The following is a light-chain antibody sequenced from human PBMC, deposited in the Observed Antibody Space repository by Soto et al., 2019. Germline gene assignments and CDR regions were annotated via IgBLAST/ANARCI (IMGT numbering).Light chain of an antibody. V-gene: IGKV1-5*03. Sequence: DIQMTQSPSTLSSSVGCRFTITCRASQSISSWLAWYQQKPGKAPKLLINKASSLESGVPSRFSGSGSGTEFTLTISSLQPDDFATYYCQHFNSYPWTFGQGTKVDIK. CDR1: QSISSW. CDR2: KAS. J-gene: IGKJ1*01. CDR3: QHFNSYPWT.